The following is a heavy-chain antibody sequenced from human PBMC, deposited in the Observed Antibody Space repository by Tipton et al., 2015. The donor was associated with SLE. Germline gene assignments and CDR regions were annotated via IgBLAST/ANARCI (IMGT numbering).Heavy chain of an antibody. CDR3: AREFSSDAFDI. CDR1: GGSISDSDYY. Sequence: TLSLTCTVSGGSISDSDYYWGWIRQPPGKGLEWLGNIYYTGSAYYTLSLKSRVTMSVDTSKNQFSLRLTSVTAADTAIYYCAREFSSDAFDIWGQGTLVTVSS. CDR2: IYYTGSA. J-gene: IGHJ3*02. V-gene: IGHV4-39*07.